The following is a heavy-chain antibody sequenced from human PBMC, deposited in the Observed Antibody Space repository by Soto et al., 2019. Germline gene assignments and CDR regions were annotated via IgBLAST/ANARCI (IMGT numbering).Heavy chain of an antibody. CDR1: GGSISSGGYY. CDR3: ARASLYYDFWSGYFDY. D-gene: IGHD3-3*01. J-gene: IGHJ4*02. CDR2: IYYSGST. V-gene: IGHV4-31*03. Sequence: QVQLQESGPGLVKPSQTLSLTCTVSGGSISSGGYYWSWIRQHPGKCLEWIGYIYYSGSTYYNPSLKSRVTISVDTSKNQFSLKLSSVTAADTAVYDCARASLYYDFWSGYFDYWGQGTLVTVSS.